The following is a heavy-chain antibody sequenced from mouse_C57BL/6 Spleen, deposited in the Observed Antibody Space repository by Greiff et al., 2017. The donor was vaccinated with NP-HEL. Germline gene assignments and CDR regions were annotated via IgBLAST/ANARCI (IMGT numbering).Heavy chain of an antibody. V-gene: IGHV1-55*01. J-gene: IGHJ2*01. CDR3: ARFYYSNPLDY. CDR2: IYPGSGST. Sequence: QVQLKQPGAELVKPGASVKMSCKASGYTFTSYWITWVKQRPGQGLEWIGDIYPGSGSTNYNEKFKSKATLTVDTSSSTAYMQLSSLTSEDSAVYYCARFYYSNPLDYWGKGTTLTVSS. D-gene: IGHD2-5*01. CDR1: GYTFTSYW.